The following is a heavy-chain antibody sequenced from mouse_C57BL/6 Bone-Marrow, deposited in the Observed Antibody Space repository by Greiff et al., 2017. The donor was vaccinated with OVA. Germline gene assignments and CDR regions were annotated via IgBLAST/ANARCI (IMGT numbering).Heavy chain of an antibody. CDR2: INPNSGSN. CDR3: AGHLWYFDV. CDR1: GYTFTSYW. Sequence: QVQLQQPGAELVKPGASVKLSCKASGYTFTSYWMHWVKQRPGQGLEWIGMINPNSGSNNYNEKFKSKATLTVDKSSSTAYMQLSSLTSEDSAVYYCAGHLWYFDVWGTGTTVTVSS. V-gene: IGHV1-64*01. J-gene: IGHJ1*03.